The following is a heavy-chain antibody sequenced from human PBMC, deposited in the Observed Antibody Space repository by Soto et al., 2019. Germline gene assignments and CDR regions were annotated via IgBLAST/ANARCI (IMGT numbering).Heavy chain of an antibody. CDR3: ARDTRLNYGQDYYGMDV. J-gene: IGHJ6*02. CDR1: GGSISSYY. D-gene: IGHD1-7*01. Sequence: SETLSLTCTVSGGSISSYYWSWIRQPPGKGLEWIGYIYYSGSTNYNPSLKSRVTISVDTSKNQFSLKLSSVTAADTAVYYCARDTRLNYGQDYYGMDVWGQGTTVTVSS. V-gene: IGHV4-59*01. CDR2: IYYSGST.